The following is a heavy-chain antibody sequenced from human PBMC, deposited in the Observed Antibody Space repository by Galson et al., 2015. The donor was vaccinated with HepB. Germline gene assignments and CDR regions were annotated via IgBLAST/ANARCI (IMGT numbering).Heavy chain of an antibody. Sequence: SLRLSCAASGFTFSDYYMSWIRQAPGKGLEWVSYISSSGSTIYYADSVKGRFTISRDNAKNSLYLQMNSLRAEDTAVYYCAIYHRPRRAAAGRKVGDWGQGTLVTVSS. CDR1: GFTFSDYY. CDR2: ISSSGSTI. D-gene: IGHD6-13*01. J-gene: IGHJ4*02. V-gene: IGHV3-11*01. CDR3: AIYHRPRRAAAGRKVGD.